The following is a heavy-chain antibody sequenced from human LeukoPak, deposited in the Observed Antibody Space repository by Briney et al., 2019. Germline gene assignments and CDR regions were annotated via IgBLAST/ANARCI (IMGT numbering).Heavy chain of an antibody. CDR2: IKQDGSEK. J-gene: IGHJ4*02. V-gene: IGHV3-7*01. CDR3: ARVQGSSGPGIFEY. CDR1: GFTFSNYW. Sequence: PGGSLRLSCAASGFTFSNYWMSWVRQAPGKGLEWVANIKQDGSEKFYVDSAKGRLTISRDNAKNSLYLQMNSLRVEDTAVYYCARVQGSSGPGIFEYWGQGTLVTVSS. D-gene: IGHD6-19*01.